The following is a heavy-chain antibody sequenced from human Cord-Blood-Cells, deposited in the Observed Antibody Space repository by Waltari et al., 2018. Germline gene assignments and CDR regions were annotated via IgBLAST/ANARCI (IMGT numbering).Heavy chain of an antibody. J-gene: IGHJ6*03. V-gene: IGHV4-4*07. CDR2: IYTSGST. CDR3: AGEWGGLGWELGYYYYYMDV. D-gene: IGHD1-26*01. CDR1: GGSISSYY. Sequence: QVQLQESGPGLVKPSETLSLTCTVSGGSISSYYWSWIRQPAGKGLGWMGRIYTSGSTNYDPPLNGRAAMSVDTSKNQFALRLSSVTAADTAVYYWAGEWGGLGWELGYYYYYMDVWGKGTTVTVSS.